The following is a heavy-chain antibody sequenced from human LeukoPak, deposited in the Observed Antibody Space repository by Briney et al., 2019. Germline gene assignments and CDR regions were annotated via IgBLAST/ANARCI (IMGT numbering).Heavy chain of an antibody. V-gene: IGHV3-23*01. CDR2: ISGSGGDS. J-gene: IGHJ4*02. Sequence: GGSPRLSCVASGIPFSRYGMAWVRQAPGKGLEWVSIISGSGGDSYYADSVKGRFTISRDNSKNTLYLQMNNVRADDTAVYFCATDPWGNYRGFFDYWGQGTLITVSS. CDR1: GIPFSRYG. D-gene: IGHD1-7*01. CDR3: ATDPWGNYRGFFDY.